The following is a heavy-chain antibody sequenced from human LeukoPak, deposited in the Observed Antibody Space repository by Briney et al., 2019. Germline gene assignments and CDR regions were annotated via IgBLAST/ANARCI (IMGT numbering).Heavy chain of an antibody. J-gene: IGHJ4*02. CDR2: INNVRSHI. CDR3: ARDPTYYLRYGYFDS. CDR1: GSTFSTSA. D-gene: IGHD1-26*01. Sequence: ASVKVSCKASGSTFSTSAMNWVRQAPGKGLEWVSSINNVRSHIYYADSVRGRFTISRDNANNVLYLQMNSLRAEDTAVYYCARDPTYYLRYGYFDSWGQGTLVTVSS. V-gene: IGHV3-21*06.